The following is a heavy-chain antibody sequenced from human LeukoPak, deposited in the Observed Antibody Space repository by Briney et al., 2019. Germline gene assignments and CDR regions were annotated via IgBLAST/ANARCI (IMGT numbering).Heavy chain of an antibody. CDR3: AKNALLTGGWPIDY. D-gene: IGHD6-19*01. CDR2: ISYDGSNK. CDR1: GFTISSFG. J-gene: IGHJ4*02. Sequence: GGSLRLSCAASGFTISSFGMQWVRQAPGKGLEWGAVISYDGSNKYYADSVKGRFTISRDNSKNTLYLQMNSLRAEDTAVYYCAKNALLTGGWPIDYWGQGTLVTVSS. V-gene: IGHV3-30*18.